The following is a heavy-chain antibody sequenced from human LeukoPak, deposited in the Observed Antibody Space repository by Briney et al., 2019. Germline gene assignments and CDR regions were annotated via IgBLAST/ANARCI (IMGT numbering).Heavy chain of an antibody. V-gene: IGHV1-69*13. D-gene: IGHD3-10*01. Sequence: ASVKVSCKASGGTFSSYAISWVRQAPGQGLEWMGGIIPIFGTANYAQKFQGRVMITADESTSTAYMELSSLRSEDTAVYYCARPLPGALLTFDYWGQGALVTVSS. CDR3: ARPLPGALLTFDY. J-gene: IGHJ4*02. CDR2: IIPIFGTA. CDR1: GGTFSSYA.